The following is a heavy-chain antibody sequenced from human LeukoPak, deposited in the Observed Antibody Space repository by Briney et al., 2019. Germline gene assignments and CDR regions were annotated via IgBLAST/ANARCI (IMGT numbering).Heavy chain of an antibody. J-gene: IGHJ5*02. D-gene: IGHD6-19*01. CDR1: GFTFSSYG. CDR2: VWSDGSDR. V-gene: IGHV3-33*03. Sequence: VRSLRLSCAASGFTFSSYGMHWVRQAPGKGLEWVAVVWSDGSDRNYADSVKGRFTISRDNAKNMLYLQMSSLRAEDTAVYYCTRGAYSSVPFDPWGQGTLVTVSS. CDR3: TRGAYSSVPFDP.